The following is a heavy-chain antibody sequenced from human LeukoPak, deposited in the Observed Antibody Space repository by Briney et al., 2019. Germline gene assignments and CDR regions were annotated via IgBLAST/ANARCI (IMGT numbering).Heavy chain of an antibody. J-gene: IGHJ6*03. Sequence: SETLSLTCAVSGYSISSGYYWGWIRQPPGKGLEWIGSIYHSRSTYYNPSLKSRVTISVDTSKNQFSLKLSSVTAADTAVYYCAREGEYSYGYYYYYYMDVWGKGTKVTVSS. CDR2: IYHSRST. D-gene: IGHD5-18*01. CDR1: GYSISSGYY. CDR3: AREGEYSYGYYYYYYMDV. V-gene: IGHV4-38-2*02.